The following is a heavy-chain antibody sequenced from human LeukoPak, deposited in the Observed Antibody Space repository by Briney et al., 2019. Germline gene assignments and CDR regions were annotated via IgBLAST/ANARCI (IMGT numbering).Heavy chain of an antibody. CDR3: ARCGGGTTCPSYYYFYMDV. V-gene: IGHV1-69*01. J-gene: IGHJ6*03. CDR2: IIPVFAIA. Sequence: SVKVSCKASGGNFGSYAINWVRQAPGQGLEWMGGIIPVFAIANYAQKFQGRVTITADESTSTAYMELCSLRSEDKAVYYCARCGGGTTCPSYYYFYMDVWGKGTTVTISS. CDR1: GGNFGSYA. D-gene: IGHD2-15*01.